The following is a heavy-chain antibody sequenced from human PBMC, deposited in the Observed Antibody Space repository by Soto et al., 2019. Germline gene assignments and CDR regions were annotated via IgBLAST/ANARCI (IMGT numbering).Heavy chain of an antibody. CDR3: AASPSFWQNYYYGAMDV. CDR2: INPSGGST. CDR1: GYTFTSYY. Sequence: ASVKVSCKASGYTFTSYYMHWVRQAPGQGLEWMGIINPSGGSTSYAQKFQGRVTMTRDTSTSTVYMELSSLRSEDTAVYYCAASPSFWQNYYYGAMDVWGQGTTVTVSS. V-gene: IGHV1-46*01. J-gene: IGHJ6*02.